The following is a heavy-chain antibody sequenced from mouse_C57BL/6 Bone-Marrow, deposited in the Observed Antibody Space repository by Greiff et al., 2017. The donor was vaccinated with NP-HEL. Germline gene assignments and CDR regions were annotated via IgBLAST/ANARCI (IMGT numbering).Heavy chain of an antibody. J-gene: IGHJ3*01. CDR2: ISYSGST. Sequence: EVHLVESGPGMVKPSQSLSLTCTVTGYSITSGYDWHWIRHFPGNKLEWMGYISYSGSTNYNPSLKSRISITHDTSKNHFFLKLNSVTTEDTATYYCARGLGKNWDVEWFAYWGQGTLVTVSA. V-gene: IGHV3-1*01. CDR1: GYSITSGYD. CDR3: ARGLGKNWDVEWFAY. D-gene: IGHD4-1*01.